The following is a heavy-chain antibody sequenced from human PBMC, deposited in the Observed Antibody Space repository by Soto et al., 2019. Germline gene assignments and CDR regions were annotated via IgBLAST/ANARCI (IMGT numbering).Heavy chain of an antibody. D-gene: IGHD5-18*01. CDR3: AGAARGYSGSFDY. Sequence: QVQLVQSGAEVKKPGSSVKVSCKASGGTFSSYAINWVRQAPGQGLEWVGGIIPIFGTANYAQKFPARVTITADESTSTAYMELSSLRSEDPAVYYCAGAARGYSGSFDYWGQGTLVTVSS. J-gene: IGHJ4*02. CDR1: GGTFSSYA. V-gene: IGHV1-69*12. CDR2: IIPIFGTA.